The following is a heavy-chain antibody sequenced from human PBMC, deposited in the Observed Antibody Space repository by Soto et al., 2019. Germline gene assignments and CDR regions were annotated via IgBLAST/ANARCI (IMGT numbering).Heavy chain of an antibody. CDR3: AKDRSSSWYAIYFDY. V-gene: IGHV3-23*01. J-gene: IGHJ4*02. CDR2: ISGSGAST. Sequence: GALRLSCAASGFTFSSYTMSWVRQAPGKGLEWVSAISGSGASTYYADSVKGRFTISRDNSKNTLYLQMNSLRAEDTAVYYCAKDRSSSWYAIYFDYRGQGTLVTVSS. CDR1: GFTFSSYT. D-gene: IGHD6-13*01.